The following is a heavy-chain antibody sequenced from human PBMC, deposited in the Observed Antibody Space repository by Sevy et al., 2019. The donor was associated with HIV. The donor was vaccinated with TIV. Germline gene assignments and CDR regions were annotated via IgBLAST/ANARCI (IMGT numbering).Heavy chain of an antibody. V-gene: IGHV3-21*01. CDR1: GFTFSSYS. CDR3: ARAREGGIAAAGSFDY. Sequence: GGSLRLSCAASGFTFSSYSMNWVRQAPGKGLEWVSSISNSSSYIYYSDSVKGRFTISRDNAKNSLYLQMNSLRAEDTAMYYCARAREGGIAAAGSFDYWGQGTLVTVSS. CDR2: ISNSSSYI. D-gene: IGHD6-13*01. J-gene: IGHJ4*02.